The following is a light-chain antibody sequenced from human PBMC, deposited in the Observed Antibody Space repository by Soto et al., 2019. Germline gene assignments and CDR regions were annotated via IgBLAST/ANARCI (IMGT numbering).Light chain of an antibody. Sequence: QSALTQPRSVSGSPGQSVTISCTGTSSDVGGYNYVSWYQQHPGKAPKLMIYDVSKRPSGVPDRFSGSKSGNTASLTISGLQAEDEADYYCCSYAGRVVFGGGTKLT. J-gene: IGLJ2*01. V-gene: IGLV2-11*01. CDR3: CSYAGRVV. CDR2: DVS. CDR1: SSDVGGYNY.